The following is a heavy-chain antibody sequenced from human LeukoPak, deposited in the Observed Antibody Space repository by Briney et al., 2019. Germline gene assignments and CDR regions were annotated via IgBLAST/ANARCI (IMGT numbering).Heavy chain of an antibody. CDR2: IIPIFGTA. CDR3: ARAGRFGEASFDY. V-gene: IGHV1-69*13. Sequence: SVKVSCKASGGTFSSYAISWVRQAPGQGLEWMGGIIPIFGTANYAQKFQGRVTITADESTSTAYMELSSLRSEDTAVYYCARAGRFGEASFDYWGQGTLVTVSS. D-gene: IGHD3-10*01. CDR1: GGTFSSYA. J-gene: IGHJ4*02.